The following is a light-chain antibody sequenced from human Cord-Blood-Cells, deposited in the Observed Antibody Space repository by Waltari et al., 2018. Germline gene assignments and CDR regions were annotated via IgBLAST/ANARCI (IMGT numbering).Light chain of an antibody. CDR2: GAS. CDR3: QQYGSSPT. CDR1: QSVSSSY. J-gene: IGKJ4*01. V-gene: IGKV3-20*01. Sequence: ENAVTPSPGTLSLSPGETATHSCRASQSVSSSYVAWYQQTPGQAPRLLIYGASSRATGIPDRFSGSGSGTDFTLTISRLEPEDFAVYYCQQYGSSPTFGGGTKVEIK.